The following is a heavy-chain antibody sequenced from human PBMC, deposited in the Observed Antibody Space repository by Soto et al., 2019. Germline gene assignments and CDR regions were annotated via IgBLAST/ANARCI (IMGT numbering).Heavy chain of an antibody. CDR1: GGSISSYY. CDR3: ASQLNEKSDY. V-gene: IGHV4-59*01. J-gene: IGHJ4*02. Sequence: SETLSLTCTVSGGSISSYYWSWIRQPPGKGLEWIGYIYYSGSTNYNPSLRSRVTISVDTSKNQFSLKLSSVTAADTAVYYCASQLNEKSDYWGQGTLVTVSS. D-gene: IGHD2-2*01. CDR2: IYYSGST.